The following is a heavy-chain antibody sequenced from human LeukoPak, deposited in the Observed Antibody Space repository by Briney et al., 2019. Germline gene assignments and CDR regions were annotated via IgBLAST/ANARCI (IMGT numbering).Heavy chain of an antibody. CDR3: ARDFYGGKGPHYYYMDV. J-gene: IGHJ6*03. D-gene: IGHD4-23*01. Sequence: PSETVSLTCTVSGGSIRSYYWSWIRQPPGKGLEWMGYIYYSGSTNSNPSLKSRVTISVDTSKNQFSLKVSSVTAADPAVYYCARDFYGGKGPHYYYMDVWGKGTTVAVSS. CDR2: IYYSGST. V-gene: IGHV4-59*01. CDR1: GGSIRSYY.